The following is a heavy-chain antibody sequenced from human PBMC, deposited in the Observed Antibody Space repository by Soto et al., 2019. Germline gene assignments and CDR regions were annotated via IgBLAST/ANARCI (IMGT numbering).Heavy chain of an antibody. D-gene: IGHD1-26*01. V-gene: IGHV4-59*01. CDR2: IYYSGST. Sequence: SETLSLTCTVSGGSISSYYWSWIRQPPGKGLEWIGYIYYSGSTNYNPSLKSRVTISVDTSKNQFSLKLSSVTAADTAVYYCARGSGPGYYYYYMDVWGKGTTVPVSS. J-gene: IGHJ6*03. CDR3: ARGSGPGYYYYYMDV. CDR1: GGSISSYY.